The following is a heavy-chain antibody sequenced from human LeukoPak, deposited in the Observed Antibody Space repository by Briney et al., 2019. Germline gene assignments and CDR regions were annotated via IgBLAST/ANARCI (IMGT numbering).Heavy chain of an antibody. V-gene: IGHV3-7*01. Sequence: GGSLRLSCAASGFTFSNDWMCWVRQAPGKGLEWVANIKQDGSEKYYVDSVKGRFTIFRANAKNSLYLQMNSLRAEDTAVYYCAREDYDILTDQQGAFDIWGQGTMVTVSS. CDR2: IKQDGSEK. D-gene: IGHD3-9*01. CDR1: GFTFSNDW. J-gene: IGHJ3*02. CDR3: AREDYDILTDQQGAFDI.